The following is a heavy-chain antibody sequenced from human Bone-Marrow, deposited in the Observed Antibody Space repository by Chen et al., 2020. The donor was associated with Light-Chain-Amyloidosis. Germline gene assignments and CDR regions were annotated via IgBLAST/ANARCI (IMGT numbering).Heavy chain of an antibody. CDR3: TRDAITSGGVVVPDS. CDR1: DGSITSGVYY. CDR2: IYTTGST. D-gene: IGHD3-16*02. J-gene: IGHJ4*02. Sequence: QVQLQESGPRLVKPSQTLTLTCTVSDGSITSGVYYWNLIRQPAGKGLEWIGHIYTTGSTKYNPSLRSRLTISIDTSKSQFSLRLASVTAADTAIYYCTRDAITSGGVVVPDSWGQGTLVTVSS. V-gene: IGHV4-61*02.